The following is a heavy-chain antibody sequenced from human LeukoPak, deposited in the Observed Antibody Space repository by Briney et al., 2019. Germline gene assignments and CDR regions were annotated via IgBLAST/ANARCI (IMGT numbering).Heavy chain of an antibody. D-gene: IGHD6-19*01. V-gene: IGHV4-59*01. CDR3: AREIAVAGIRYYYGMDV. CDR2: IYYSGST. Sequence: PSETLSLTCTVSGGSISSYYWSWIRQPPGKGLEWIGYIYYSGSTNYNPSLKSRVTISVDTSKNQFSLKLSSVTAADTAVYYCAREIAVAGIRYYYGMDVWGQGTTVTVSS. CDR1: GGSISSYY. J-gene: IGHJ6*02.